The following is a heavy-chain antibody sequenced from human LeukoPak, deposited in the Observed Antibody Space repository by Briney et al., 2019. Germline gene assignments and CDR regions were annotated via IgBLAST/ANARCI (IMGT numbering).Heavy chain of an antibody. CDR3: ARDVIAYVWGSYRHDAFDI. CDR2: IYYSGST. V-gene: IGHV4-31*03. J-gene: IGHJ3*02. CDR1: GGSISSGGYY. D-gene: IGHD3-16*02. Sequence: SETLSLTCTVSGGSISSGGYYWSWIRQHPGKGLEWIGYIYYSGSTYYNPSLKSRVTISVDTSKNQFSLKLSAVTAADTAVYYCARDVIAYVWGSYRHDAFDIWDQGTMVTVSS.